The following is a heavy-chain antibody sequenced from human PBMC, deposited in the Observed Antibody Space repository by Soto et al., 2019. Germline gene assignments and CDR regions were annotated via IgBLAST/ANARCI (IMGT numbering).Heavy chain of an antibody. D-gene: IGHD6-19*01. V-gene: IGHV1-18*01. CDR1: GYTFTSYG. J-gene: IGHJ3*02. Sequence: GASVKVSCKASGYTFTSYGISWVRQAPGQGLEWMGWISAYNGNTNYAQKLQGRVTMTKDTSTSTAYMELRSLRSDDTAVYYCARDHDSSGWYDAFDIWGQGTMVTVSS. CDR2: ISAYNGNT. CDR3: ARDHDSSGWYDAFDI.